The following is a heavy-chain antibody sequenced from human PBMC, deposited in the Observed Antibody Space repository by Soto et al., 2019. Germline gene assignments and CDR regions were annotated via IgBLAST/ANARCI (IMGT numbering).Heavy chain of an antibody. CDR1: GFTFTSSA. V-gene: IGHV1-58*01. Sequence: ASVKVSCKASGFTFTSSAVQWVRQARGQRLEWIGWIVVGSGNTNYAQKFQERVTITRDMSTSTAYMELSSLRSEDTAVYYCAADPGYCISTSCRAGDYYYYGMDVWG. CDR3: AADPGYCISTSCRAGDYYYYGMDV. CDR2: IVVGSGNT. D-gene: IGHD2-2*01. J-gene: IGHJ6*02.